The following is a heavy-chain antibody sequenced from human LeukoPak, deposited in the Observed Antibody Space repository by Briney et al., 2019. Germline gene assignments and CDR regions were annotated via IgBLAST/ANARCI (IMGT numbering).Heavy chain of an antibody. CDR1: GFTFSSYT. J-gene: IGHJ4*02. CDR3: AREIVSSNSFAN. D-gene: IGHD2-2*01. V-gene: IGHV3-21*01. Sequence: GGSLRLSCAASGFTFSSYTLNWVRQAPGKGLEWVSSISSAGGYIYYAYSVKGRFTISRDHAKNSLYLQVNSLRAVDTVVYYCAREIVSSNSFANWGQGALVTVSS. CDR2: ISSAGGYI.